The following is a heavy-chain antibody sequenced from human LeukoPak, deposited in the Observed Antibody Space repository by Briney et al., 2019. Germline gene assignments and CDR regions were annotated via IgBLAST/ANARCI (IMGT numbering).Heavy chain of an antibody. V-gene: IGHV4-59*01. D-gene: IGHD3-9*01. Sequence: SETLSLTCTVSGGSISTYYWNWIRQPPGKGLEWIAYAYYSGSTNYNPSLKSRVTISVDTSKNQFSLKLSSVTAADTAVYYCARAVRYFGQDAYDIWGQGTMVTVSS. CDR3: ARAVRYFGQDAYDI. CDR1: GGSISTYY. J-gene: IGHJ3*02. CDR2: AYYSGST.